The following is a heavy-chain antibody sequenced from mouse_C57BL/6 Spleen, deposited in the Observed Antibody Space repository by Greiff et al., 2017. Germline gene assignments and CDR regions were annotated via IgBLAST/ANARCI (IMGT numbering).Heavy chain of an antibody. CDR2: ISSGSSTI. J-gene: IGHJ4*01. CDR1: GFTFSDYG. V-gene: IGHV5-17*01. CDR3: ARRETMVTTVYYYAMDY. D-gene: IGHD2-1*01. Sequence: EVMLVESGGGLVKPGGSLKLSCAASGFTFSDYGMHWVRQAPEKGLEWVAYISSGSSTIYYADTVKGRFTISRDNAKNTLFLQMTSLRSEDTAMYYCARRETMVTTVYYYAMDYWGQGTSVTVSS.